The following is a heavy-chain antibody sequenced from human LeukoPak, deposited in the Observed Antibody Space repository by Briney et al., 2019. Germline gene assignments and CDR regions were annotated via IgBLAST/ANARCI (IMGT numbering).Heavy chain of an antibody. CDR2: ISGSGGST. J-gene: IGHJ4*02. CDR1: GFTFSSYA. CDR3: ANSYYDSSGYYEDFDY. D-gene: IGHD3-22*01. Sequence: GGSLRLSCAASGFTFSSYAMSWVRQAPGKGLEWVSAISGSGGSTYYADSVKGRFTISRDNSKNTLYLQMNSLRAEDTAVYYCANSYYDSSGYYEDFDYWGQGTLVIVSS. V-gene: IGHV3-23*01.